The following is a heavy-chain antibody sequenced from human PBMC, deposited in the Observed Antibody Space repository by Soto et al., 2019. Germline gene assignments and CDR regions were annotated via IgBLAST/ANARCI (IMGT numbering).Heavy chain of an antibody. CDR1: GYTFTGYY. CDR3: ETGQTTLTTSSPLAHDY. Sequence: ASVKVSCKASGYTFTGYYIHCVRRAPGQGLECMGWINPNSGGTNYAQTFKGWLPMPRAPSISTASMEMSRPRSEATAVYYCETGQTTLTTSSPLAHDYWGQGTLVTVSS. D-gene: IGHD4-17*01. CDR2: INPNSGGT. V-gene: IGHV1-2*04. J-gene: IGHJ4*02.